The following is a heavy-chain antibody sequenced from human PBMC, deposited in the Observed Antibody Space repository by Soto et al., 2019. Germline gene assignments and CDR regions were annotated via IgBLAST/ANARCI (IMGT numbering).Heavy chain of an antibody. Sequence: QVQLRESGPGLVKPSETLSLTCTVSGGSISIYYWSWIRQPPGKGLEWIGYIYYSGSTNYNPSLKSRFNISVDTSTHQFSLKLNSMIAADTAVYYCARACSVAGYDAFDIWGQGTMVTVSS. V-gene: IGHV4-59*12. CDR2: IYYSGST. CDR1: GGSISIYY. CDR3: ARACSVAGYDAFDI. J-gene: IGHJ3*02. D-gene: IGHD6-19*01.